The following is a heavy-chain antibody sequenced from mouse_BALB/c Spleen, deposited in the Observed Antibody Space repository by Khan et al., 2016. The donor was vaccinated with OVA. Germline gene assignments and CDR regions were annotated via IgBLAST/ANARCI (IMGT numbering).Heavy chain of an antibody. D-gene: IGHD1-1*01. CDR3: ERSYDGAWFAY. V-gene: IGHV1-77*01. CDR2: IYPGSGRT. CDR1: GYTFTDYV. Sequence: QVQLKQSGPELVKPGASVKMSCKASGYTFTDYVISWVKQRTGQGLEWIGEIYPGSGRTYYNERFKGKATLTADKSSNTAYMQLSSLTSEDSAVYFCERSYDGAWFAYWGQGTPVTVSA. J-gene: IGHJ3*01.